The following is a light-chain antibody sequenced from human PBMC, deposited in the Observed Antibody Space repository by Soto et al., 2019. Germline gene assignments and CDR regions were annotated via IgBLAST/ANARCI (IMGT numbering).Light chain of an antibody. V-gene: IGKV1-5*01. CDR3: QQYNTYSSLT. CDR1: QSASTF. J-gene: IGKJ4*01. CDR2: DAS. Sequence: DIQMTQSPSTLSASVGDRVTITCRASQSASTFLAWYQQKPGQAPKLLIYDASTLQSGVPSRFSASGSGTEFALTISSLQPDDFATYYCQQYNTYSSLTFGGGTKVDIK.